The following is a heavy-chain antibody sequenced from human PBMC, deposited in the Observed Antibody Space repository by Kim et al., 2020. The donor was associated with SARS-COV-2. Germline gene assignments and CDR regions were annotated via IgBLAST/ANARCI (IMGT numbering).Heavy chain of an antibody. CDR2: IYHSGST. CDR1: GGSISSSNW. V-gene: IGHV4-4*02. CDR3: ARGLLGSGSYFTHYYYYYGMDV. J-gene: IGHJ6*02. D-gene: IGHD3-10*01. Sequence: SETLSLTCAVSGGSISSSNWWSWVRQPPGKGLEWIGEIYHSGSTNYNPSLKSRVTISVDKSKNQFSLKLSSVTAADTAVYYCARGLLGSGSYFTHYYYYYGMDVWGQGTTVTVSS.